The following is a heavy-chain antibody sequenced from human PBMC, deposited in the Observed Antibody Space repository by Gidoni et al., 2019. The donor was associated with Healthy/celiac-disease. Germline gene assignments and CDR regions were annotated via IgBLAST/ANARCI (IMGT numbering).Heavy chain of an antibody. CDR3: ARHLTGFWSGWALNI. CDR1: AGSISSYY. CDR2: IYYSGST. Sequence: QVQLQESGPGLVKPSETLSLTCTVCAGSISSYYWSWSRQPPGKGLAWIGYIYYSGSTNYHPSLKSRVTISVDTSKTQFSLKLSSVTAADTAVYYCARHLTGFWSGWALNIWGQGTMVTVSS. V-gene: IGHV4-59*08. J-gene: IGHJ3*02. D-gene: IGHD3-3*01.